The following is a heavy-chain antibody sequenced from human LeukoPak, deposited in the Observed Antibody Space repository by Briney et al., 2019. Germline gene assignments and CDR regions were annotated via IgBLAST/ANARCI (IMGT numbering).Heavy chain of an antibody. Sequence: APVKVSCKASGYTFTSYDINWVRQATGQGLEWMGWMNPNSGNTGYAQKFQGRVTMTRNTSISTAYMELSSLRSEDTAVYYCARVMVRGVIKALVYWGQGTLVTVSS. CDR3: ARVMVRGVIKALVY. J-gene: IGHJ4*02. D-gene: IGHD3-10*01. CDR2: MNPNSGNT. CDR1: GYTFTSYD. V-gene: IGHV1-8*01.